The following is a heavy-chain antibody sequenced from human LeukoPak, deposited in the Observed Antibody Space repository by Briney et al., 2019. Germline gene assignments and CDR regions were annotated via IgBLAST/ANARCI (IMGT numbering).Heavy chain of an antibody. D-gene: IGHD3-16*01. CDR2: ISGSGGST. CDR1: GFTFSSYA. V-gene: IGHV3-23*01. CDR3: AKDGGGGIYYFDY. Sequence: PGGSLRLSCAASGFTFSSYAMSWVRQAPGKGLEWVSAISGSGGSTYYADSVKGRFTISRENSKNTLYLQMNSLRAEDTAVYYCAKDGGGGIYYFDYWGQGTLVTVSS. J-gene: IGHJ4*02.